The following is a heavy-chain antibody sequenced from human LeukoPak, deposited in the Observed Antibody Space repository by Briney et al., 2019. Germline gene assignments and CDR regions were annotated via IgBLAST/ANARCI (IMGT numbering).Heavy chain of an antibody. J-gene: IGHJ6*03. V-gene: IGHV4-39*01. CDR3: ARRLEWHFMVQGVYMDV. D-gene: IGHD3-10*01. CDR1: GGSISSSSYY. CDR2: IYYSGST. Sequence: SETLSLTCTVSGGSISSSSYYWGWIRQPPGKGLEWIGSIYYSGSTYYNPSLKSRVTISVDTSKNQFSLKLSSVTAADTAVYYCARRLEWHFMVQGVYMDVWGKGTTVTVSS.